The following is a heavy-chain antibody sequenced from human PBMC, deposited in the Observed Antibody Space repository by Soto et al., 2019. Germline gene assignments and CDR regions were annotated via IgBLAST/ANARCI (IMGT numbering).Heavy chain of an antibody. J-gene: IGHJ4*02. CDR1: VFTFSPSA. CDR3: AKDSISSDGGYYLYYFDS. Sequence: GPLRLSCAASVFTFSPSAVSWVRQAPGKGLEWVSAISGSGGSTYFRDTVRGRFTISRDNSKNTLYLQMDSLRAEDTAVYYFAKDSISSDGGYYLYYFDSWGQGTLVTVSS. CDR2: ISGSGGST. D-gene: IGHD3-22*01. V-gene: IGHV3-23*01.